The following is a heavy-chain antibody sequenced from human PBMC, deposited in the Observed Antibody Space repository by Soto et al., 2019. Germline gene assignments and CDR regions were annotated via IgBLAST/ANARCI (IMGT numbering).Heavy chain of an antibody. CDR2: SYHSGSA. Sequence: SETLSLTCAVSGGSISSSNWWSWGRQPPGKGLEWIGESYHSGSANYNPSLKSRVTISVHTSSSQFSLELSSVTAADTAVYYCARGLISGSHYSGGWYYFDSWGQGTQVTVSS. J-gene: IGHJ4*02. CDR3: ARGLISGSHYSGGWYYFDS. V-gene: IGHV4-4*02. CDR1: GGSISSSNW. D-gene: IGHD1-26*01.